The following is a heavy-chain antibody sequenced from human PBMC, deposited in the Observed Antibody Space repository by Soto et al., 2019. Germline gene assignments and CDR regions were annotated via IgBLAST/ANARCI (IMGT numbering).Heavy chain of an antibody. CDR3: ARERIAAAGSGLDY. J-gene: IGHJ4*02. Sequence: ASVKVSCKASGYTFTSYAMHWVRQAPGQRLEWMGWINAGNGNTKYSQKFQGRVTITRDTSASTAYMELSSLRSEDTAVYYCARERIAAAGSGLDYWGQGTLVTVSS. D-gene: IGHD6-13*01. V-gene: IGHV1-3*01. CDR2: INAGNGNT. CDR1: GYTFTSYA.